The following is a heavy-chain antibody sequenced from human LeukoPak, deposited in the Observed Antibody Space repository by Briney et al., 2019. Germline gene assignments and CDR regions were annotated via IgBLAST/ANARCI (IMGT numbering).Heavy chain of an antibody. CDR3: ARRDIVRGFDY. V-gene: IGHV3-11*01. Sequence: GGSLRLSCAASGFIFSDYYMTWIRQGPGKGLEWVAYISGSGSVKYYADSVKGRFTVSRDNAKNSLHLRMDTLRTEDTAVYYCARRDIVRGFDYWGQGTLVTVSS. D-gene: IGHD2-8*01. CDR2: ISGSGSVK. J-gene: IGHJ4*02. CDR1: GFIFSDYY.